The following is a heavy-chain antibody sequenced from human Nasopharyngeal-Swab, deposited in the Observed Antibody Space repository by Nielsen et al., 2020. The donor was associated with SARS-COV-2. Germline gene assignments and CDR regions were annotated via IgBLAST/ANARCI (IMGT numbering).Heavy chain of an antibody. D-gene: IGHD3-3*01. CDR2: IWYDGRNK. J-gene: IGHJ6*02. V-gene: IGHV3-33*01. CDR1: GFTFSSYG. CDR3: ARDPGPADYDFWSGYPGGMDV. Sequence: GESLKISCAASGFTFSSYGMHWVRQAPGKGLEWVAVIWYDGRNKYYADSVKGRFTISRDNAKNSLYLQMNSLRAEDTAVYYCARDPGPADYDFWSGYPGGMDVWGQGTTVTVSS.